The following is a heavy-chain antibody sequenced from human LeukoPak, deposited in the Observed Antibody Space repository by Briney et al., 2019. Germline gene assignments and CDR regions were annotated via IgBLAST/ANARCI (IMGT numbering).Heavy chain of an antibody. D-gene: IGHD2-15*01. CDR1: GYTFTSYA. Sequence: ASVKVSCKASGYTFTSYAMNWVRQAPGQGLEWMGWINTNTGNPTYAQGFTGRFVFSLDTSVSTAYLQISSLKAEDTAVYYRARPLAATLDYYYYYGMDVWGQGTTVTVSS. CDR3: ARPLAATLDYYYYYGMDV. CDR2: INTNTGNP. V-gene: IGHV7-4-1*02. J-gene: IGHJ6*02.